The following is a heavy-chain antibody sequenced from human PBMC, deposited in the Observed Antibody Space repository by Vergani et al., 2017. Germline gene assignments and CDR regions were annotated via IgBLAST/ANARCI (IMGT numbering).Heavy chain of an antibody. CDR1: GFTFSSYS. D-gene: IGHD4-11*01. CDR2: ISSSSSYI. J-gene: IGHJ4*02. V-gene: IGHV3-21*01. Sequence: EVQLVESGGGLVKPGGSLTLSCAASGFTFSSYSMNWVRQAPGKVLEWVSSISSSSSYIYYADAVKGRFTISRDNATNSQYLQMNSLRAEDTAVYYCARDRGHDYDYWGQGTMVTVSS. CDR3: ARDRGHDYDY.